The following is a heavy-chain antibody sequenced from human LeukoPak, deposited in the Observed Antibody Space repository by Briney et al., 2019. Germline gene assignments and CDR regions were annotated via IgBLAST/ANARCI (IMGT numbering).Heavy chain of an antibody. D-gene: IGHD6-19*01. Sequence: GDSLKISRKGSGYSFISYWIGWVRQMPGKGLEWMGIIYSGDSDTRYSPSFQGQVTISADKSISTAYLQWSSLKASDTAIYYCARGGLSGWYYWFDPWGQGTLVTVSS. J-gene: IGHJ5*02. CDR3: ARGGLSGWYYWFDP. CDR1: GYSFISYW. CDR2: IYSGDSDT. V-gene: IGHV5-51*01.